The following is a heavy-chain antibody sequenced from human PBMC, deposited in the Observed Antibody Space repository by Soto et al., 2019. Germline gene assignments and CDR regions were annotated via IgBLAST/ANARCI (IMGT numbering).Heavy chain of an antibody. D-gene: IGHD3-10*01. J-gene: IGHJ4*02. V-gene: IGHV4-31*03. CDR2: IYYSGST. Sequence: QVQLQELGPGLVKPSQTLSLTCTVSGGSISSGGYYWSWIRQHPGKGLEWIGYIYYSGSTYYNPSLKSRVTISVDTSKNQFSLKLSSVTAADTAVYYCARAGTYGSGTEVDYWGQGTLVTVSS. CDR3: ARAGTYGSGTEVDY. CDR1: GGSISSGGYY.